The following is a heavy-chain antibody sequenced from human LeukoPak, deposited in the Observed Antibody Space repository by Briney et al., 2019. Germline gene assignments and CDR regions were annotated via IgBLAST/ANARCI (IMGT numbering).Heavy chain of an antibody. CDR1: GGSFRGYY. V-gene: IGHV4-34*01. CDR3: ARGNIAVAGCNWFDP. Sequence: SETLSLTCAVYGGSFRGYYWSWIRQPPGKGLEWIGEINHSGSTNYNPSLKSRVTISVDTSKNQFSLKLSSVTAADTAVYYCARGNIAVAGCNWFDPWGQGTLVTVSS. J-gene: IGHJ5*02. D-gene: IGHD6-19*01. CDR2: INHSGST.